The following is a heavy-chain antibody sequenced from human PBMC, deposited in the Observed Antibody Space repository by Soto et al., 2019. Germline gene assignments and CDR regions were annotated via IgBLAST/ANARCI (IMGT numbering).Heavy chain of an antibody. CDR2: IIPNFDTP. D-gene: IGHD3-22*01. V-gene: IGHV1-69*06. CDR1: GDSFNTFA. CDR3: ARPYYDISGYYLWYFDY. J-gene: IGHJ4*02. Sequence: QVQLVQSGAEVKKPGSSVKLSCKASGDSFNTFAVTWVRQAPGQGLEWMGGIIPNFDTPNYAQKFQGRVTIIADKSTSTSYMEMSSLRSEDTAVYSWARPYYDISGYYLWYFDYWGQGTLVTVSS.